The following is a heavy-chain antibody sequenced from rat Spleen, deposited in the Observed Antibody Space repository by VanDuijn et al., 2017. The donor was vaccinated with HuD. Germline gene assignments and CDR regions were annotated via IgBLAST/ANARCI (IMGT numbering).Heavy chain of an antibody. J-gene: IGHJ3*01. D-gene: IGHD1-12*02. Sequence: EVQLQESGPGLVKPSQSLSLTCFVTNYSIPSNYWGWIRKFPGKKLEWMGYINSAGTTIYNPSLKSRISITRDTSKNQFFVQVNSITTEDTATYYCARSDGVHYYLPFADWGQGTLVTVSS. CDR1: NYSIPSNY. CDR2: INSAGTT. V-gene: IGHV3-3*01. CDR3: ARSDGVHYYLPFAD.